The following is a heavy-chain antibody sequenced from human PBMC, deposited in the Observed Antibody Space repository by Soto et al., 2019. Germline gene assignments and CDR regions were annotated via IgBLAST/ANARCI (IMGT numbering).Heavy chain of an antibody. CDR1: GFTFSSYS. CDR3: ARGVRQQLVSYFDY. V-gene: IGHV3-48*02. D-gene: IGHD6-13*01. CDR2: ISSSSSTI. J-gene: IGHJ4*02. Sequence: GGSLRLSCAASGFTFSSYSMNWVRQAPGKGLEWVSYISSSSSTIYYADSVKGRFTISRDNAKNSLYLQMNSLRDEDTAVYYCARGVRQQLVSYFDYWGQGTLVTVSS.